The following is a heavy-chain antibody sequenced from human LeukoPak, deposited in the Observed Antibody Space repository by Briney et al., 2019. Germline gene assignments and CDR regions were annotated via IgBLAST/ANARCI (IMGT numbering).Heavy chain of an antibody. CDR3: ARVGYSYGLDY. CDR2: ISSSGSTI. Sequence: GGSLRLSCAASGFTFSSYEMNWVRQAPGKGLEWVSYISSSGSTIYYADSVKGQFTISRDNAKNSLYLQMNSLRAEDTAVYYCARVGYSYGLDYWGQGTLVTVSS. CDR1: GFTFSSYE. D-gene: IGHD5-18*01. V-gene: IGHV3-48*03. J-gene: IGHJ4*02.